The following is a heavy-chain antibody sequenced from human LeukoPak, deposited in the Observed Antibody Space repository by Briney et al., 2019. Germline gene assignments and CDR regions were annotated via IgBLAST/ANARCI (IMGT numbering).Heavy chain of an antibody. CDR1: GFSLSTSGVG. V-gene: IGHV2-5*01. J-gene: IGHJ6*02. CDR3: AHIKQQLAENYYYYYGMDV. D-gene: IGHD6-13*01. Sequence: SGPTLVKPTQTLTLTRTFSGFSLSTSGVGVGWIRQPPGKALEWLALIYWNDDKRYSPSLKSRLTITKDTSKNQVVLTMTNLDPVDTATYYCAHIKQQLAENYYYYYGMDVWGQGTTVTVSS. CDR2: IYWNDDK.